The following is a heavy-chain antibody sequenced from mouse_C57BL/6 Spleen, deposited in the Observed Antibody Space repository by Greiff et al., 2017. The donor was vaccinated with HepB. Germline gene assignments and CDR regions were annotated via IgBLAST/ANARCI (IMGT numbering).Heavy chain of an antibody. CDR3: ASENYGSSYGYFDV. CDR1: GYTFTSYW. D-gene: IGHD1-1*01. V-gene: IGHV1-55*01. CDR2: IYPGSGST. J-gene: IGHJ1*03. Sequence: QVQLQQPGAELVKPGASVKMSCKASGYTFTSYWLTWVKQRPGQGLAWIGDIYPGSGSTNYNEKFKCKATLTVDTSSSTAYMQLSSLTSEDSAVYYGASENYGSSYGYFDVWGTGTTVTVSS.